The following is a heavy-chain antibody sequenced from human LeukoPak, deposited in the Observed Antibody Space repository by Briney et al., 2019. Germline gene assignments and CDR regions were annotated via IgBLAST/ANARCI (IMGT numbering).Heavy chain of an antibody. V-gene: IGHV1-3*01. Sequence: GASVKVSCKASGYTFTSYAMHWVRQAPGQRPEWMGWINAGNGNTKYSQKFQGRVTITRDTSASTAYMELSSLRSEDTAVYYCARDSGDSSGWYPYDYWGQGTLVTVSS. CDR1: GYTFTSYA. CDR2: INAGNGNT. J-gene: IGHJ4*02. D-gene: IGHD6-19*01. CDR3: ARDSGDSSGWYPYDY.